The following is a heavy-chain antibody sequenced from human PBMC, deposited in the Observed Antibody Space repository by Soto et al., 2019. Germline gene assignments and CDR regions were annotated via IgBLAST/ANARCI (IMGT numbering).Heavy chain of an antibody. Sequence: TGGSLRLSCAASGFTFSSYSMIWVRQAPGKGLEWVSSISTTSSYIYYADSVKGRFTISRDNANKSVYLQMNSLRAEDTAVYYCAKSLQQLANIEAFDIWGQGTMVTVSS. CDR3: AKSLQQLANIEAFDI. CDR1: GFTFSSYS. J-gene: IGHJ3*02. CDR2: ISTTSSYI. V-gene: IGHV3-21*04. D-gene: IGHD6-13*01.